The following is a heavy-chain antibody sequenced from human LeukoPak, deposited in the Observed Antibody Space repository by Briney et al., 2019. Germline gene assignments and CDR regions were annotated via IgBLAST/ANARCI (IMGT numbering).Heavy chain of an antibody. D-gene: IGHD6-19*01. CDR2: IYYSGCT. CDR3: ARASDSSGWETEYYYYYMDV. J-gene: IGHJ6*03. CDR1: GGSISSYY. Sequence: SETLSLTCTVSGGSISSYYWSWIRQPPGKGLEWIGYIYYSGCTNYSPSLKSRVTISVDTSKNQFSLKLNSVTAADTAVYYCARASDSSGWETEYYYYYMDVWGKGTTVTVSS. V-gene: IGHV4-59*01.